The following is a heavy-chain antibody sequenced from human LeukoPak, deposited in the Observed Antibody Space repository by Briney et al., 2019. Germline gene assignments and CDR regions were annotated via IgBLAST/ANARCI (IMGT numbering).Heavy chain of an antibody. CDR2: FGTRSTSI. CDR3: AREVSEGFDF. Sequence: GGSLRLSCTASGFTFSGYSMNWIRQAPGKGLEWVSSFGTRSTSIYHAGSVKGRFAISRDNAKNSLHLQMNSLRAEDTALYYCAREVSEGFDFWGQGTLVTVSS. D-gene: IGHD3-22*01. V-gene: IGHV3-21*01. CDR1: GFTFSGYS. J-gene: IGHJ4*02.